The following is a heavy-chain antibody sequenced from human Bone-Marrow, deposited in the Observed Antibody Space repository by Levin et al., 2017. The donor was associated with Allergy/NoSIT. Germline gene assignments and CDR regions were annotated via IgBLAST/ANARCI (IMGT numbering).Heavy chain of an antibody. CDR1: GFPFRSYG. Sequence: LSLTCAVSGFPFRSYGIHWVRQAPGKGLEWVTFISYDGSDENYADSVKGRFIITRDTSKNTVYLQLNSLRPEDSAVYYCARDFHYTGTIDYWGQGTLVTVSS. J-gene: IGHJ4*02. CDR3: ARDFHYTGTIDY. V-gene: IGHV3-30*03. CDR2: ISYDGSDE. D-gene: IGHD2-2*02.